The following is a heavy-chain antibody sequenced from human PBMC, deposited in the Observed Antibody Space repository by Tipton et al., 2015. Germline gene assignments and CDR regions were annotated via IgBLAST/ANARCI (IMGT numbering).Heavy chain of an antibody. V-gene: IGHV4-39*01. CDR3: ACQDYDSLTRDYQTVDY. Sequence: TLSLTCTVSGGSISSSSYYWAWIRQPPGKGLEWIGSLYFSGNTHYNPSLMSRVTISVDTSKNQFSLTLNSVTAADTAVYYCACQDYDSLTRDYQTVDYWGQGTLVTVSS. D-gene: IGHD3-9*01. CDR2: LYFSGNT. CDR1: GGSISSSSYY. J-gene: IGHJ4*02.